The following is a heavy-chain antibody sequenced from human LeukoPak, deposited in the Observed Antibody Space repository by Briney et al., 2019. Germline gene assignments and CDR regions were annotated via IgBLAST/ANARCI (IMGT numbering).Heavy chain of an antibody. CDR1: GFTFSSYW. D-gene: IGHD6-13*01. Sequence: PGGSLRLSCAASGFTFSSYWMRWVRQAPGKGLVWVSRINSDGSSTSYADSVKGRFTISRDNAKNTLYLQMNSLRAEDTAVYYCARYSSSWYWGFDYWGQGTLVTVSS. J-gene: IGHJ4*02. V-gene: IGHV3-74*01. CDR2: INSDGSST. CDR3: ARYSSSWYWGFDY.